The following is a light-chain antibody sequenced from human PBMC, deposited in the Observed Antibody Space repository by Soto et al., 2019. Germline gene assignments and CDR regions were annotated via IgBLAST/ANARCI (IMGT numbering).Light chain of an antibody. CDR1: SSDVVGYNY. CDR3: SSYTTSNTRQIV. Sequence: QSPLTQPAPVSGSPGQSIPISCTGTSSDVVGYNYVSWYQHHPGKAPKLIIYDVSNRPSGVSIRFSASKSDNTASLTISGLQPEDEADYHCSSYTTSNTRQIVFGTGTKVTVL. CDR2: DVS. J-gene: IGLJ1*01. V-gene: IGLV2-14*03.